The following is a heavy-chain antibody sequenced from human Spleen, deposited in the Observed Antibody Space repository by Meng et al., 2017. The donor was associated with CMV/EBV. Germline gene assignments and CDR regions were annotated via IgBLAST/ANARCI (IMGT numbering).Heavy chain of an antibody. V-gene: IGHV1-2*02. CDR1: GYTFTGFY. D-gene: IGHD3-3*01. CDR3: ARGDFLPFLLPQSYYGMDV. CDR2: INSNSGGT. J-gene: IGHJ6*02. Sequence: ASVKVSCKASGYTFTGFYMHWVRQAPGRGLEWMGWINSNSGGTNYAQKFQGRVTMTRDTSINTAYMELSRLRSDDTAVYYCARGDFLPFLLPQSYYGMDVWGQGTTVTVSS.